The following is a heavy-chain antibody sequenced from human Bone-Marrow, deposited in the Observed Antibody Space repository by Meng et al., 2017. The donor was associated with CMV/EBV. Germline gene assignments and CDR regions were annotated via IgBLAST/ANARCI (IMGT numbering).Heavy chain of an antibody. D-gene: IGHD3-22*01. CDR1: EKSLTGYS. CDR3: ARADDSSGYFDFDY. CDR2: INPNSGGK. V-gene: IGHV1-2*02. J-gene: IGHJ4*02. Sequence: HEQLAQIWAAEKKAGAPVTASCNAFEKSLTGYSIHGVRQAPEEGGEWMGWINPNSGGKNYAQKLQGRVTMTRDTSISTAYMELSRLRSDDTAVYYCARADDSSGYFDFDYWGQGTLVTVSS.